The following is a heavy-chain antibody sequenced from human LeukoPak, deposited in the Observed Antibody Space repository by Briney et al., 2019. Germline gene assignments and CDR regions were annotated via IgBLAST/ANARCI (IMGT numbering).Heavy chain of an antibody. CDR1: GYTFTGYY. CDR2: INPNSGGT. J-gene: IGHJ5*02. CDR3: ASDLRLLWFGEIFNPWFDP. Sequence: ASVKVSCKASGYTFTGYYMHCVRQAPGQGREWMGWINPNSGGTNYAQKFQGRVTMTRDTSISTAYMELSRLRSDDTDVYYCASDLRLLWFGEIFNPWFDPWGQGTLVTVSS. V-gene: IGHV1-2*02. D-gene: IGHD3-10*01.